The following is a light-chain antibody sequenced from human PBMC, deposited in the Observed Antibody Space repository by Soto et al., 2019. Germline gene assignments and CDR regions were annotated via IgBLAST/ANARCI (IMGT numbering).Light chain of an antibody. Sequence: DLQMTQSPSSLSAAVGYRGTITCRASQSISSYLNWYQQKPGKAPKLLIYAASSLQSGVPSRFSGSGSGTDFTLTISSLQPEDFATYYCQQSYSTPVTFGPGAKVDIK. V-gene: IGKV1-39*01. CDR3: QQSYSTPVT. J-gene: IGKJ1*01. CDR2: AAS. CDR1: QSISSY.